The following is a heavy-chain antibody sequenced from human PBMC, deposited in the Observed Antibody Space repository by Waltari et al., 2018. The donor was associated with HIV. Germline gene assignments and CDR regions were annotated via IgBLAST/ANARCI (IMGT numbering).Heavy chain of an antibody. J-gene: IGHJ4*02. V-gene: IGHV3-30*03. Sequence: QVQLVESGGGVVQPGRSLRLSCAASGFTFSSYGMHWVRQAPGKGLGWVTVISYYGDNKYYADSVKGRFTISRDNSKNTLYLQMNSLRPEDTAVYYCARGASGWSPGYWGQGTLVTVSS. CDR3: ARGASGWSPGY. CDR2: ISYYGDNK. D-gene: IGHD6-19*01. CDR1: GFTFSSYG.